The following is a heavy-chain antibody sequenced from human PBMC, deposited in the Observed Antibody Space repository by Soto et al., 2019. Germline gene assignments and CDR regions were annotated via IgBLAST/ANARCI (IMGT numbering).Heavy chain of an antibody. Sequence: EVQLLESGGGLVQPGGSLRLSCAASGFTFSTYAMIWVHQAPGKGLEWVSAISGSGDSTYYADSVKGRFTISRDNSKNTLYLQMSSLRAEDTAIYYCAKDSFINLRGYDSYWGQGTLVTVSS. D-gene: IGHD5-12*01. V-gene: IGHV3-23*01. CDR2: ISGSGDST. J-gene: IGHJ4*02. CDR1: GFTFSTYA. CDR3: AKDSFINLRGYDSY.